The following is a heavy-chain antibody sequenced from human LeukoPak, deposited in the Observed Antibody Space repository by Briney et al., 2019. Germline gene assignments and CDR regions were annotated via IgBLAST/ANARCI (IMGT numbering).Heavy chain of an antibody. Sequence: SETLSLTCTVSGGSISSYYWSWIRQPPGKGLEWIGYIYYSGSTNYNPSLKSRVTISVDTSKNQFSLKLSSVTAADTTVYYCARRSSGWYYFDYWGQGTLVTVSS. D-gene: IGHD6-19*01. CDR3: ARRSSGWYYFDY. J-gene: IGHJ4*02. CDR2: IYYSGST. V-gene: IGHV4-59*01. CDR1: GGSISSYY.